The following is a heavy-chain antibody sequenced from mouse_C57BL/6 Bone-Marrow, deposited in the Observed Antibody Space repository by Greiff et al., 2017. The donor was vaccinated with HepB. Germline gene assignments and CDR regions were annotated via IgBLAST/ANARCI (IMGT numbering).Heavy chain of an antibody. Sequence: VQLQQPGAELVKPGASVKLSCKASGYTFTSYWMQWVKQRPGQGLEWIGEIYPSDSYNNYNQKFKGKATLTVDTSSSTAYMQISSLTSEDSAVYYCARDYYGTNFDYWGQGTTLTVSS. CDR2: IYPSDSYN. V-gene: IGHV1-50*01. J-gene: IGHJ2*01. CDR1: GYTFTSYW. D-gene: IGHD1-1*01. CDR3: ARDYYGTNFDY.